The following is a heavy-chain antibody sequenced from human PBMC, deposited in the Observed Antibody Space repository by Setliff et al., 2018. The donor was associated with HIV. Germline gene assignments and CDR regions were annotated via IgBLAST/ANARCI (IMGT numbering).Heavy chain of an antibody. J-gene: IGHJ6*03. CDR1: GGSFSGYY. V-gene: IGHV4-34*01. CDR3: ARGSRQLTIFGVVFKTNYYFMDV. D-gene: IGHD3-3*01. CDR2: IKHDRTT. Sequence: SETLSLTCAVYGGSFSGYYWSWNRQPPGKGLEWIGEIKHDRTTNYNPSLKSRVTISVDTSKNQFSLTLNSVTAADTAVYYCARGSRQLTIFGVVFKTNYYFMDVWGKGTAVTVSS.